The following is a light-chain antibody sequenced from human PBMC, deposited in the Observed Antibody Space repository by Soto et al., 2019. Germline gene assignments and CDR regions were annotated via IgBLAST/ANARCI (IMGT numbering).Light chain of an antibody. CDR1: QSVNTY. V-gene: IGKV3-11*01. J-gene: IGKJ2*01. Sequence: EIVLTQSPPTLSLSPGERATLSCRASQSVNTYLAWYQQKPGQAPRLLMYEASNRASGIPARFSGSGSGTDFTLTISSLEPEAFAVYYCQQRSNGPSYTFGQGTKLEIK. CDR2: EAS. CDR3: QQRSNGPSYT.